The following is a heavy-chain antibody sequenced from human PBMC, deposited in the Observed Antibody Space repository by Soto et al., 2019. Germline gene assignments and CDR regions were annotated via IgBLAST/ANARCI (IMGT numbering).Heavy chain of an antibody. V-gene: IGHV4-59*01. Sequence: SETLSLTCTVSGGSISSYYWSWIRQPPGKGLEWIGYIYYSGSTNYNPSLKSRVTISVDTSKNQFSLKLSSVTAADTAVYYCARDRLVVVPAVSYYYYYMDVWGKGTTVTVSS. CDR1: GGSISSYY. D-gene: IGHD2-2*01. J-gene: IGHJ6*03. CDR3: ARDRLVVVPAVSYYYYYMDV. CDR2: IYYSGST.